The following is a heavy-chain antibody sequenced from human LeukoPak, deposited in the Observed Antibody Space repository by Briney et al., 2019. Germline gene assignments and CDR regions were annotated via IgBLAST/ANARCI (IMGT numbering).Heavy chain of an antibody. D-gene: IGHD3-16*01. CDR2: INPSGGST. CDR3: ARVGGWLKTQYYFDY. J-gene: IGHJ4*02. CDR1: GYIFTDYY. V-gene: IGHV1-46*01. Sequence: RASVKVSCKASGYIFTDYYMHWVRQAPGQGLEWMGIINPSGGSTSYAQKFQGRVTMTRDTSTSTVYMELSSLRSEDTAVYYCARVGGWLKTQYYFDYWGQGTLVTVSS.